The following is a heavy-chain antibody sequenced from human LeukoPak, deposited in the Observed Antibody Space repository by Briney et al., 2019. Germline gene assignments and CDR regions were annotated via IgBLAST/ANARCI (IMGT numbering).Heavy chain of an antibody. D-gene: IGHD3-22*01. CDR2: IRTKANSYAT. Sequence: GGSLRLSCAASGFTFSGSAMHWVRQASGKGLEWVGRIRTKANSYATVHAASVMGRFTISRDDSKNTAYLQMNSLNTEDSAVYHCISGYDSDGYHLDYWGQGTLVTVSS. CDR3: ISGYDSDGYHLDY. V-gene: IGHV3-73*01. J-gene: IGHJ4*02. CDR1: GFTFSGSA.